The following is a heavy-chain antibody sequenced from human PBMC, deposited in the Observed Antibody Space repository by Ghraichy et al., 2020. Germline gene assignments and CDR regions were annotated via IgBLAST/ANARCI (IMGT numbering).Heavy chain of an antibody. CDR1: GGSISSDDYY. CDR3: ARGRYSYGFDQ. Sequence: LSLTCNVSGGSISSDDYYWSWLRHHPGRGLEWIAYIYYSGSAYYNPSLQSRLTASVDTSKNKFSLRLTSVTAADTAVYYCARGRYSYGFDQWGQGTLVTVSS. J-gene: IGHJ4*02. CDR2: IYYSGSA. V-gene: IGHV4-31*03. D-gene: IGHD5-18*01.